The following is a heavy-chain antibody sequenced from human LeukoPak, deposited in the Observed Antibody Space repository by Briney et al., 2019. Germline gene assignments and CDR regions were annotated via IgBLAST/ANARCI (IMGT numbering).Heavy chain of an antibody. Sequence: ASVKVSCKASGYTFTSYGISWVRQAPGQGLEWMGWISAYNGNTNYAQKLQGRVTMTTDTSTSTAYMELRSLRSDDTAVYYCARDGGGSYYDSSGYRDYWGQGTLVTVSS. J-gene: IGHJ4*02. CDR3: ARDGGGSYYDSSGYRDY. CDR2: ISAYNGNT. V-gene: IGHV1-18*01. D-gene: IGHD3-22*01. CDR1: GYTFTSYG.